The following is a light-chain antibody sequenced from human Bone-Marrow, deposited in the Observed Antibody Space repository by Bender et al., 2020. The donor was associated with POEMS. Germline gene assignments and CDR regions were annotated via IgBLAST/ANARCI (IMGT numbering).Light chain of an antibody. J-gene: IGLJ2*01. CDR3: QSADSSVTFVI. V-gene: IGLV1-44*01. CDR1: GSNIGGYP. CDR2: TNN. Sequence: QSVLTQPPSVSGTPGQRVTISCSGSGSNIGGYPVNWYQQLPGTAPRLLIYTNNERPSGVPDRFSASSSGTTVTLTISGVQAEDEADYYCQSADSSVTFVIFGGGTKLTVL.